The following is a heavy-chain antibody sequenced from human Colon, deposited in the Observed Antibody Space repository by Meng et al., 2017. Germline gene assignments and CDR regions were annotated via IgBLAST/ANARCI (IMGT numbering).Heavy chain of an antibody. D-gene: IGHD3-10*01. CDR3: ATIRGFLYGYSDD. J-gene: IGHJ4*02. V-gene: IGHV1-8*02. CDR1: GYTFTAYA. CDR2: VTPKSGST. Sequence: GAEGKKPGALVKVSGKASGYTFTAYAISWVRQATGQGPEWLGWVTPKSGSTVYAPKFQGRVTMTRNTSISTAYLELTNLRSEDTAMYYCATIRGFLYGYSDDWGQGTLVTVSS.